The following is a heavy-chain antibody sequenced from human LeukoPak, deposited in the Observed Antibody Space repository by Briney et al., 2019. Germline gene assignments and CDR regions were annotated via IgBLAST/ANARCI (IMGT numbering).Heavy chain of an antibody. V-gene: IGHV3-33*08. CDR3: ARDKSRYGSGSFDY. Sequence: GGSLRLSCAASGFTFSSYWMHWVRQAPGKGLEWVAVIWYDGSNKYYADSMKGRFTISRDNSKNTLYLQMNSLRAEDTAVYYCARDKSRYGSGSFDYWGQGTLVTVSS. CDR2: IWYDGSNK. CDR1: GFTFSSYW. D-gene: IGHD3-10*01. J-gene: IGHJ4*02.